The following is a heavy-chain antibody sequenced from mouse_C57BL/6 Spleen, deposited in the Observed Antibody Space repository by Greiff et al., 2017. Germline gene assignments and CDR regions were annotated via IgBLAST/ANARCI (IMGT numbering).Heavy chain of an antibody. CDR3: ARSYGNYFDY. CDR2: ILPGSGST. Sequence: VQLQQSGAELMKPGASVTLSCKATGYTFTGYWIEWVKQRPGHGLEWIGEILPGSGSTNYNGKFKGKATFTADTSSNTAYMHLSSLTTEDSANYYCARSYGNYFDYWGQGTTLTVSS. CDR1: GYTFTGYW. V-gene: IGHV1-9*01. J-gene: IGHJ2*01. D-gene: IGHD2-1*01.